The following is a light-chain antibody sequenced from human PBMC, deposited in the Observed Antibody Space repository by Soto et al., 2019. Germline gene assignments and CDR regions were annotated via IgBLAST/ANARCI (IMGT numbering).Light chain of an antibody. CDR3: QQYNSYPWT. Sequence: DIQMTQSPSTLSASVGDRVTITCRASQSISSWLAWYQQKPGKAPKLLIYDASSLESGVPSRFSGSGSGTEFTLTISSLQPDDGATYYCQQYNSYPWTFGQGTKVDI. CDR1: QSISSW. CDR2: DAS. J-gene: IGKJ1*01. V-gene: IGKV1-5*01.